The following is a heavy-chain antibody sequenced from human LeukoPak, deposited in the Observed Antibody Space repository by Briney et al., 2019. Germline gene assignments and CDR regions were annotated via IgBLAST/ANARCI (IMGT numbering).Heavy chain of an antibody. D-gene: IGHD3-10*01. J-gene: IGHJ6*02. CDR1: RGTFSSYA. V-gene: IGHV1-69*05. Sequence: SVKVSCKASRGTFSSYAISWVRQAPGQGLEWMGGIIPIFGTANYAQKFQGRVTMTRNTSISTAYMELSSLRSEDTAVYYCARGGVLLWFGELLYPPYYYYGMDVWGQGTTVTVSS. CDR2: IIPIFGTA. CDR3: ARGGVLLWFGELLYPPYYYYGMDV.